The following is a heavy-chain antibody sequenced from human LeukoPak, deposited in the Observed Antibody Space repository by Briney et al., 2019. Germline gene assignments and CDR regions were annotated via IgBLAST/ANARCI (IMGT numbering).Heavy chain of an antibody. CDR1: EFIFTNYA. Sequence: AGGSLRLSCAASEFIFTNYAMNWVRQAPGKGLEWVSSISSSSSYIYYADSVKGRFTISRDNAKNSLYLQMNSLRAEDTAVYCCARDFRPRGPIDYWGQGTLVTVSS. D-gene: IGHD3-10*01. V-gene: IGHV3-21*01. J-gene: IGHJ4*02. CDR2: ISSSSSYI. CDR3: ARDFRPRGPIDY.